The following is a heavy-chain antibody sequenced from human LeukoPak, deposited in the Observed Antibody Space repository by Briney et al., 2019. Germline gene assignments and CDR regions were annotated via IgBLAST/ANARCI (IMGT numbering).Heavy chain of an antibody. J-gene: IGHJ4*02. D-gene: IGHD3-3*01. CDR1: GGSISSSSYY. CDR3: ARGRDFWGVYGDY. Sequence: SETLSLTCTVSGGSISSSSYYWGWIRQPPGKGLEWIGSIYFSGSTYYNPSLKSRVTISVDTSKNQFSLKLSSVTAADTAVYYWARGRDFWGVYGDYGGRGPLVTVSS. CDR2: IYFSGST. V-gene: IGHV4-39*01.